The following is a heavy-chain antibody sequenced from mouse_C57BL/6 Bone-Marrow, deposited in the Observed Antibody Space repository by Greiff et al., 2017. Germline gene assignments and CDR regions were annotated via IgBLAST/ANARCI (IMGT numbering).Heavy chain of an antibody. CDR3: AFITTVVGGVAY. J-gene: IGHJ3*01. Sequence: QVQLQQPGAELVKPGASVKLSCKASGYTFTSYWMHWVKQRPGQGLEWIGMIHPNSGSTNYNEKFKSKATLTVDKSSSTAYMQLSSLTSEDAAVYYCAFITTVVGGVAYWGQGTLVTVSA. CDR2: IHPNSGST. D-gene: IGHD1-1*01. V-gene: IGHV1-64*01. CDR1: GYTFTSYW.